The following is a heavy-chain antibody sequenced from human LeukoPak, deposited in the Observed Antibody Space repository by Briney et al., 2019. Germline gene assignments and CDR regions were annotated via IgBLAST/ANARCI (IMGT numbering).Heavy chain of an antibody. Sequence: SETLSLTCTVSGGSISRYYWSWIRQPPGKGLEWIGYIYYSGSTNYNPSLKSRVTISVDTSKNQFSLKLSSVTAADTAVYYCARVRVWGSYRYLDYWGQGTLVTVSS. D-gene: IGHD3-16*02. CDR3: ARVRVWGSYRYLDY. CDR2: IYYSGST. V-gene: IGHV4-59*01. J-gene: IGHJ4*02. CDR1: GGSISRYY.